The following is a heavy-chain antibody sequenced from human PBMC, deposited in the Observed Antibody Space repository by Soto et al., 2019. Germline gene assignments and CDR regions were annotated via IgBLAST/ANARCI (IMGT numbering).Heavy chain of an antibody. V-gene: IGHV1-69*01. J-gene: IGHJ6*02. CDR1: GGTFSSYA. CDR2: IIPIFGTA. CDR3: ARSVSFRYQLLKRGMDV. Sequence: QVQLVQSGAEVKKPGSSVKVSCKASGGTFSSYAMSWVRQAPGQGLEWMGGIIPIFGTANYAQKFQGRVTITADESTSTAYMELSSLRSEDTAVYYCARSVSFRYQLLKRGMDVWGQGTTVTVSS. D-gene: IGHD1-7*01.